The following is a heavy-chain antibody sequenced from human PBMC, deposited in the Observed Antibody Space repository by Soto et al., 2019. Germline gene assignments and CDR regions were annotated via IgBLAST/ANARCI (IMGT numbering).Heavy chain of an antibody. D-gene: IGHD5-12*01. Sequence: SVKVSCKASGGTFSSYAISWVRQAPGQGLEWMGGIIPIFGTANYAQKFQGRVTITADESTSTAYMELSSLGSADTAVYYCAGTSIVATICPRPHYGMDVWGQGTTVTVSS. CDR3: AGTSIVATICPRPHYGMDV. J-gene: IGHJ6*02. CDR2: IIPIFGTA. CDR1: GGTFSSYA. V-gene: IGHV1-69*13.